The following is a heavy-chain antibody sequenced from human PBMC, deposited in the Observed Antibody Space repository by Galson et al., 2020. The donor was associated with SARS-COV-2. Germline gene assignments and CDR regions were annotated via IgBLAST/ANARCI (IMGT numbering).Heavy chain of an antibody. CDR1: GFTFSSYE. Sequence: GGSLRLSCAASGFTFSSYEMNWVRQTPGKGLEWLSYISESGDTRHYADSVKGRFTISRDNAKNSLYVQMTSLRVEDTAVYYCARDVARSSWSAMDVWGQGTTVTVSS. CDR2: ISESGDTR. J-gene: IGHJ6*02. D-gene: IGHD6-13*01. CDR3: ARDVARSSWSAMDV. V-gene: IGHV3-48*03.